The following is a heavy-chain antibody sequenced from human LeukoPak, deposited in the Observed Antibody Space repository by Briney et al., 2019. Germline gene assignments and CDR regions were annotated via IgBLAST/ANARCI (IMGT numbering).Heavy chain of an antibody. CDR3: ARDLDDSSGYYWY. D-gene: IGHD3-22*01. CDR2: IYSGGST. J-gene: IGHJ4*02. CDR1: GFTVSSNY. V-gene: IGHV3-53*01. Sequence: GGSLRLSCAASGFTVSSNYMSWVRQAPGKGLEWVSVIYSGGSTYYADSVKGRFTISRDNAKNSLYLQMNSLRAEDTAVYYCARDLDDSSGYYWYWGQGTLVTVSS.